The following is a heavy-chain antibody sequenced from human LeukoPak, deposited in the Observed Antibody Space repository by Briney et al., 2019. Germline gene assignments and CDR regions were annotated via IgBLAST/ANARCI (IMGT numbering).Heavy chain of an antibody. J-gene: IGHJ4*02. V-gene: IGHV4-34*01. Sequence: SETLSLTWAVYGGSFSGYYWSWIRQPPGKGLEWIGEINHSGSTNYNPSLKSRVTISVDTSKNQFSLKLSSVTAADTAVYYCARHCSGGSCPSFDYWGQGTLVTVSS. CDR2: INHSGST. CDR1: GGSFSGYY. CDR3: ARHCSGGSCPSFDY. D-gene: IGHD2-15*01.